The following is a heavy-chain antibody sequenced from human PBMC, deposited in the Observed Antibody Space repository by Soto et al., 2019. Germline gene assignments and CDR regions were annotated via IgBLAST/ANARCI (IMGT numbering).Heavy chain of an antibody. Sequence: PSETLSLTCTVSGGSISSSSYYWGWIRQPPGKGLEWIGSIYYSGSTYYNPSLKSRVTISVDTSKNQFSLKLSSVTAADTAVYYCARQAKQDTAMVTFAVWGQGTTVTVSS. CDR3: ARQAKQDTAMVTFAV. CDR2: IYYSGST. J-gene: IGHJ6*02. V-gene: IGHV4-39*01. CDR1: GGSISSSSYY. D-gene: IGHD5-18*01.